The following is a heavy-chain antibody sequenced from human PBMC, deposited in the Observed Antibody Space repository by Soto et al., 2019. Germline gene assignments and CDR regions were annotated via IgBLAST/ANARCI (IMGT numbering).Heavy chain of an antibody. CDR2: INPNSGGT. D-gene: IGHD5-12*01. Sequence: QVQLVQSGAEVKKPGASVKVSCKASGYTFTGYYMHWVRQAPGQGLEWMGWINPNSGGTNYAQKLQGWVTMTRDTSNSTAYMELSRLRSDDTAVYYCARVRISGYDRGYYYYGMDVWGQGTTVTVSS. V-gene: IGHV1-2*04. CDR3: ARVRISGYDRGYYYYGMDV. J-gene: IGHJ6*02. CDR1: GYTFTGYY.